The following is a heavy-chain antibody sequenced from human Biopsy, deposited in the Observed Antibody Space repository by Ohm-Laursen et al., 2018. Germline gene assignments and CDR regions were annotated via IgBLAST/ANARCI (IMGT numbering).Heavy chain of an antibody. CDR3: ARHPTGFWFDP. CDR2: IYNTETT. V-gene: IGHV4-39*01. Sequence: GTLSLTCTVSGGSISSSTTYYWAWLRQPPGKGLEWIGSIYNTETTFYNPSLKSRVTISVDTSTNQFSLKVSSMTAADTALYFCARHPTGFWFDPWGHGTLVTVSS. J-gene: IGHJ5*02. CDR1: GGSISSSTTYY.